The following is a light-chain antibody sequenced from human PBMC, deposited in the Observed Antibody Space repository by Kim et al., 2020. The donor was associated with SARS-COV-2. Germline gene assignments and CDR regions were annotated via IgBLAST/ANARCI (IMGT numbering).Light chain of an antibody. J-gene: IGKJ2*01. V-gene: IGKV3-20*01. CDR3: QQYGSSPYT. CDR1: QSVVSRF. Sequence: LSPGERATLSCRASQSVVSRFLAWFQQKPGQPPRLLIHDASSRATGIPDRFSGGGSGTDFTLTISRLETEDFAVYYCQQYGSSPYTFGQGTKLEI. CDR2: DAS.